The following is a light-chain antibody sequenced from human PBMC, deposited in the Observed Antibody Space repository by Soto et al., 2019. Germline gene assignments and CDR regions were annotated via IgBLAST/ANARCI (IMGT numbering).Light chain of an antibody. CDR2: GAS. V-gene: IGKV3-20*01. Sequence: EIVLTQSPGTLSLSPGERATLSCRASQSVSSSYLAWYQQKPGQAPRLLIYGASLRATGVPDRFSGSGSGTGFTLTISRLEPEDFAVYYCQQYGSSPRTFGQGTKVEIK. CDR1: QSVSSSY. J-gene: IGKJ1*01. CDR3: QQYGSSPRT.